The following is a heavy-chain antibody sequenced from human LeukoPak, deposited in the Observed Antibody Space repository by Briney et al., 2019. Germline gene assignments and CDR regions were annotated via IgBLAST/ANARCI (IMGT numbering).Heavy chain of an antibody. J-gene: IGHJ4*02. V-gene: IGHV3-23*01. CDR2: ISGSGSGGST. Sequence: GGSLRLSCAASGFTFSNYAMSWVRRAPGKGLEWVSSISGSGSGGSTYYADSVKGRFTISRDNSKNTLYLQMNSLRAEDTAVYYCARDSSGSYFAPVSFDYWGQGTLVTVSS. CDR1: GFTFSNYA. D-gene: IGHD1-26*01. CDR3: ARDSSGSYFAPVSFDY.